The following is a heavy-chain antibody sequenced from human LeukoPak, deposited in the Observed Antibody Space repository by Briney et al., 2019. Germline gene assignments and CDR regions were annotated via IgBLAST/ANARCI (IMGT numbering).Heavy chain of an antibody. J-gene: IGHJ1*01. D-gene: IGHD3-10*02. CDR1: GFTFHHYA. V-gene: IGHV3-9*01. Sequence: PGGSLRLSCAASGFTFHHYAIHWVRQVPGKGLEWVSGISWNSGSIGYADSVKGRFTISRDNAKNSVYLQMNSLRDEDTAIYYCAFFVREPQHWGQGTLVTVSS. CDR2: ISWNSGSI. CDR3: AFFVREPQH.